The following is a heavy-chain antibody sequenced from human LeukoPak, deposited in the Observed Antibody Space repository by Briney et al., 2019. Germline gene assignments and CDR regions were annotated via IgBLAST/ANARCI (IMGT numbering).Heavy chain of an antibody. J-gene: IGHJ4*02. CDR2: IYYSGST. CDR1: GGSISSGDYY. V-gene: IGHV4-30-4*01. CDR3: ARAGGGYDSGYFDY. D-gene: IGHD5-12*01. Sequence: SETLSLTCTVSGGSISSGDYYWRWIRQLPGKGLEWIGYIYYSGSTYYNPSLKSRVTMSVDTSKNQFSLKLSSVTAAETAVYYCARAGGGYDSGYFDYWGQGTLVTVSS.